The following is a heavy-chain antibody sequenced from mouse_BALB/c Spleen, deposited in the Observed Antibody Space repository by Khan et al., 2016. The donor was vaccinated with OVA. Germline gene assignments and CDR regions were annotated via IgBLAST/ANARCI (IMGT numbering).Heavy chain of an antibody. V-gene: IGHV1-4*01. Sequence: QVQLQQSGAELARPGASVKMSCKASGYTFTSYTMHWVKQRPGQGLEWIGYINPSNGYTNYNQKFKDKATLTADKSSSTAYMQLRSLTSEDSAVXYVAREVPYYGSYGSCFAYWGQGTLVTVAS. CDR1: GYTFTSYT. CDR2: INPSNGYT. CDR3: AREVPYYGSYGSCFAY. D-gene: IGHD2-10*01. J-gene: IGHJ3*01.